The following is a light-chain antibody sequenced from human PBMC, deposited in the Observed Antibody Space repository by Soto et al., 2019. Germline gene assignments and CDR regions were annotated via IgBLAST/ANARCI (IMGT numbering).Light chain of an antibody. CDR2: GAS. CDR3: QQYGSSPLT. J-gene: IGKJ4*01. Sequence: EIVLTQSPGTLSLSPGERATLSCRASQSVRSSYLAWYQQKPGQAPRLLIYGASSRATGIPDRFSGSWSGTDFTITISRLEPEDFAVYYCQQYGSSPLTFGGGTQVEIK. V-gene: IGKV3-20*01. CDR1: QSVRSSY.